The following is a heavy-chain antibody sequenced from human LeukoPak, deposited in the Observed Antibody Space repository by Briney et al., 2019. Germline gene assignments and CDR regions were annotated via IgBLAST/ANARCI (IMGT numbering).Heavy chain of an antibody. CDR3: ARDREEMATSYYFDY. V-gene: IGHV3-11*01. CDR2: ISSSGSTI. Sequence: GGSLRLSCAASGFTFSDYYMSWIRQAPGKGLEWVSYISSSGSTIYYADSVKGRFTISRDNAKNSLYLQMNSLRAEDTAVYYCARDREEMATSYYFDYWGQGTLVTVSS. J-gene: IGHJ4*02. CDR1: GFTFSDYY. D-gene: IGHD5-24*01.